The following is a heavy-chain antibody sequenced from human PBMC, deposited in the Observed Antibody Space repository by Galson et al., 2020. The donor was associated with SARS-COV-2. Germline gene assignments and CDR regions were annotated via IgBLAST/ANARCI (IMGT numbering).Heavy chain of an antibody. CDR3: AKDHPAAGSYFDY. CDR2: ISYDGSHK. CDR1: GFTFSSYG. D-gene: IGHD6-13*01. J-gene: IGHJ4*02. V-gene: IGHV3-30*18. Sequence: GGSLRLSCAASGFTFSSYGMHWVRQAPGKGLEWVAVISYDGSHKYYADSVKGRFTISRDSSKNTLFLVMNSLRAEDTAVYYCAKDHPAAGSYFDYWGQGTMVTVSS.